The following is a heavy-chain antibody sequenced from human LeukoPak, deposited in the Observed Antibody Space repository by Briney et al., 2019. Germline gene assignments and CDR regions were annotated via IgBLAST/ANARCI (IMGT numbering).Heavy chain of an antibody. J-gene: IGHJ3*02. CDR2: INHSGST. CDR3: AGINDYGDPTGAFDI. Sequence: SETLSLTCAVYGGSFSGYYWSWIRQPPGKGLEWIGEINHSGSTNYNPSLKSRVTISVDTSKNQFSLKLSSVTAADTAVYYCAGINDYGDPTGAFDIWGQGTMVTVSS. D-gene: IGHD4-17*01. CDR1: GGSFSGYY. V-gene: IGHV4-34*01.